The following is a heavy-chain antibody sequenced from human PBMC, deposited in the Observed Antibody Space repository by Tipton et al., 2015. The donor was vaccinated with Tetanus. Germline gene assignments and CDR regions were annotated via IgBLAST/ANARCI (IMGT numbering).Heavy chain of an antibody. CDR3: ARGITDGYNRRLDY. CDR1: RGPXXXXX. CDR2: ISNGNT. Sequence: LVKPSETLSLTCTVSRGPXXXXXXXXXXXXXXXGLEWVGHISNGNTAYSTSLKSRVTLSVDLSKNQFSLQLRAVTAADTAVYYCARGITDGYNRRLDYWGQGLRVAVS. D-gene: IGHD5-24*01. J-gene: IGHJ4*02. V-gene: IGHV4-4*07.